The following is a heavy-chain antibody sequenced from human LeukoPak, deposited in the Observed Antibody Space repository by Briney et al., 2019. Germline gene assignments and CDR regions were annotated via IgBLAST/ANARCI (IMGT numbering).Heavy chain of an antibody. CDR1: GFTFSSYG. CDR3: TIITGEDFDY. Sequence: GGSLRLSCAASGFTFSSYGMHWVRQASGKGLEWVGRIRSKANSYATAYAASVKGRFTISRDDSKNTAYLQMNSLKTEDTAVYYCTIITGEDFDYWGQGTLVTVSS. CDR2: IRSKANSYAT. D-gene: IGHD3-16*01. V-gene: IGHV3-73*01. J-gene: IGHJ4*02.